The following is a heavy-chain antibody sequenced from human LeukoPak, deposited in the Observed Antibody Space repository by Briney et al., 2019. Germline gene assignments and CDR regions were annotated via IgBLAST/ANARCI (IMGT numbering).Heavy chain of an antibody. CDR2: IKSKTDGGTT. D-gene: IGHD2-15*01. CDR3: TTLKDIVVVVAATPDYYYYMDV. Sequence: PGGSLRLSCAASGFTFSNAWMRSVRQAPGKGLEWVGRIKSKTDGGTTDYAAPVKGRFTISRDESKNTLYLQMNSLKTEDTAVYYCTTLKDIVVVVAATPDYYYYMDVWGKGTTVTVSS. V-gene: IGHV3-15*01. CDR1: GFTFSNAW. J-gene: IGHJ6*03.